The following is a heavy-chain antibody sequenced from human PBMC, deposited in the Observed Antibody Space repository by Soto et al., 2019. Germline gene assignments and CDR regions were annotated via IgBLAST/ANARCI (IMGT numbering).Heavy chain of an antibody. J-gene: IGHJ6*02. D-gene: IGHD3-22*01. CDR1: GFTFSSYA. CDR3: AKDEILVGGGVYYYVMDV. Sequence: GGSLRLSCAASGFTFSSYAMSWVRQAPGKGLEWVSIISDSGDNIYYADSVKGRFTISRDNSKNTLYLQMNSLRAEDTAVYYCAKDEILVGGGVYYYVMDVWAQGTTVTVSS. V-gene: IGHV3-23*01. CDR2: ISDSGDNI.